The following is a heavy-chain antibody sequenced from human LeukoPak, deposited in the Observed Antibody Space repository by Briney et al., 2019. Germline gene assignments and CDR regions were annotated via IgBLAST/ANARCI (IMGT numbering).Heavy chain of an antibody. CDR3: ARHKSCPYYYDSSSYCPYFDY. Sequence: SETLSLTCTVSGGSISTITYYWGWIRQPPGKGLEWIGSIYYSGSTNYDPSLKSRVTISVDTSKNQFSLKLSSVTAADTAVYYCARHKSCPYYYDSSSYCPYFDYWGQGTLVTVSS. D-gene: IGHD3-22*01. CDR2: IYYSGST. J-gene: IGHJ4*02. CDR1: GGSISTITYY. V-gene: IGHV4-39*01.